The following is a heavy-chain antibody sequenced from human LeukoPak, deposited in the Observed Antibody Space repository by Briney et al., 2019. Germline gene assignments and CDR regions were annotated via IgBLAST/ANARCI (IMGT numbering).Heavy chain of an antibody. V-gene: IGHV3-21*01. CDR2: ISSSSSYI. J-gene: IGHJ4*02. CDR3: ARVPVGDAGY. CDR1: GFTFSSYS. Sequence: TGGSLRLSCAASGFTFSSYSMNWVCQAPGKGLEWVSSISSSSSYIYYADSVKGRFTISRDNAKNSLYLQMNSLRAEDTAVYYCARVPVGDAGYWGQGTLVTVSS. D-gene: IGHD1-26*01.